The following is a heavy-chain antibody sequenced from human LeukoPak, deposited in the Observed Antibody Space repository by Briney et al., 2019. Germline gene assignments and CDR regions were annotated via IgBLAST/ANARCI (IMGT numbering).Heavy chain of an antibody. V-gene: IGHV7-4-1*02. CDR1: GYTFTSYA. CDR3: ARFGKQGYCSGGSCYGYPYYYYGMDV. CDR2: INTNTGNP. J-gene: IGHJ6*02. Sequence: ASVKVSCKASGYTFTSYAMNWVRQAPGQGLEWMGWINTNTGNPTYAQDFTGRFVFSLDTSVSTAYLQISSLKAEDTAVYYCARFGKQGYCSGGSCYGYPYYYYGMDVWGQGTTVTVSS. D-gene: IGHD2-15*01.